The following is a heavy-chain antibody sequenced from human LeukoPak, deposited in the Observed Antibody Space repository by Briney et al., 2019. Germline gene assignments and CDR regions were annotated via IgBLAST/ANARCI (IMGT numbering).Heavy chain of an antibody. CDR3: AKIMPAAGTAY. D-gene: IGHD6-13*01. CDR2: ISSSGRDT. CDR1: AFTFSSYG. Sequence: GGSLRLSCAASAFTFSSYGMTWVRQAPGKGLEWVSTISSSGRDTYYADSVKGRITISRDNSKNTLYLQLNSLRAEDTAEYYCAKIMPAAGTAYSGQGTLVTVSS. V-gene: IGHV3-23*01. J-gene: IGHJ4*02.